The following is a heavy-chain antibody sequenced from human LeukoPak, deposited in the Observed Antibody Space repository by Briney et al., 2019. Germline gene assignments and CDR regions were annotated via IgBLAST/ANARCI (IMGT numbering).Heavy chain of an antibody. CDR2: INSDGSST. CDR1: GFTFSSYW. CDR3: AKDHYPSIAAAGTSAFDI. J-gene: IGHJ3*02. Sequence: GGSLRLSCAASGFTFSSYWMHWVRQAPGKGLVWVSRINSDGSSTSYADSVKGRFTISRDNAKNTLYLQMNSLRAEDTAVYYCAKDHYPSIAAAGTSAFDIWGQGTMVTVSS. V-gene: IGHV3-74*01. D-gene: IGHD6-13*01.